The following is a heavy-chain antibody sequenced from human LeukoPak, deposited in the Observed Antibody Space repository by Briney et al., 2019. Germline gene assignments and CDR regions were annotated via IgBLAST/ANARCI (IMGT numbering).Heavy chain of an antibody. J-gene: IGHJ3*01. CDR3: VRDQYCASSSCPGAFDL. Sequence: GGSLRLSCAASGFYFYYDWMSWVRQAPGTGLEWVGRIKSKTDGGTTEYAAPVKGRFTISRDDSRNALYLQMSSLKTEDTAAYYCVRDQYCASSSCPGAFDLWGQGTVVTVSS. CDR1: GFYFYYDW. CDR2: IKSKTDGGTT. D-gene: IGHD2-2*01. V-gene: IGHV3-15*01.